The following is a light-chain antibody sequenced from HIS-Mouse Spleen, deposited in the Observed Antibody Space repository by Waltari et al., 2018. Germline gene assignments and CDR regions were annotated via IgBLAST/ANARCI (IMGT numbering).Light chain of an antibody. Sequence: QSALTQPRSVSGSPGQSVTISCTGTSSDVGGYNYVSWYQQHPGKAPKLMIYDVSKRPSGFPGRFFGSKSGNTASLTISGLQAEDEADYYCCSYAGSYTFDVFGGGTKLTVL. J-gene: IGLJ2*01. V-gene: IGLV2-11*01. CDR3: CSYAGSYTFDV. CDR1: SSDVGGYNY. CDR2: DVS.